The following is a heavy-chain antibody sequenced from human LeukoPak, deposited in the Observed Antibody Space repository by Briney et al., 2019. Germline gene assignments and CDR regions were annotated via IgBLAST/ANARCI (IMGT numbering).Heavy chain of an antibody. D-gene: IGHD5-18*01. V-gene: IGHV4-61*02. CDR3: ARDASRIQLWPL. J-gene: IGHJ4*02. CDR2: IYTSGST. CDR1: GGSISSGSYY. Sequence: SETLSLTCTVSGGSISSGSYYWSWIRQPAGKGLEWIGRIYTSGSTNYNPSLKSRVTISVDTSKNQFSLKLSSVTAADTAIYYCARDASRIQLWPLWGQGTLVTVSS.